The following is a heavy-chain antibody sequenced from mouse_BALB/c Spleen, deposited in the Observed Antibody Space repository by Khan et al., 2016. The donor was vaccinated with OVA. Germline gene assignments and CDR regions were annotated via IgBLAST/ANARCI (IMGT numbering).Heavy chain of an antibody. Sequence: EVQLQESGPGLVKPSQSLSLSCTVTGYSITSGYAWNWIRQFPGNKLEWMGYISYSDVTNYNPSLKSRITITRDTSKNPFFLQLNAVTTEDTATYYCARGKCDGYYFDYWGQGTPLTVSA. CDR1: GYSITSGYA. J-gene: IGHJ2*01. CDR2: ISYSDVT. V-gene: IGHV3-2*02. D-gene: IGHD1-3*01. CDR3: ARGKCDGYYFDY.